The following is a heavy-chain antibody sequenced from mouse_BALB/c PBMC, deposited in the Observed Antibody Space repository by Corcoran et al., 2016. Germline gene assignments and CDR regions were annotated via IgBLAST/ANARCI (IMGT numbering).Heavy chain of an antibody. CDR2: INTYTGEP. CDR3: ARNYDYY. D-gene: IGHD2-4*01. Sequence: QSQLVQSGPELKKPGETVKISCKASGYTFTNYGMNWVKQAPGKGLKWMGWINTYTGEPTYADDFKGRFAFSLETSASTAYLQINNLKNEYTATYFCARNYDYYWGQGTTLTVSS. CDR1: GYTFTNYG. J-gene: IGHJ2*01. V-gene: IGHV9-3-1*01.